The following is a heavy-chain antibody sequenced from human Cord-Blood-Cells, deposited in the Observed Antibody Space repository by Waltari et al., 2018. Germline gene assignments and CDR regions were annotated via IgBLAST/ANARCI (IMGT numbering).Heavy chain of an antibody. D-gene: IGHD3-3*01. CDR1: GGSFSGYY. CDR3: ARATGIGITIFGVVIKPPGYFDY. Sequence: QVQLQQWGAGLLKPSETLSLTCAVYGGSFSGYYWSWIRQPPGKGLEWIGEINHGGSNNYNPSLKSRVTISVDTSKNQFSLKLSSVTAADTAVYYCARATGIGITIFGVVIKPPGYFDYWGQGTLVTVSS. V-gene: IGHV4-34*01. CDR2: INHGGSN. J-gene: IGHJ4*02.